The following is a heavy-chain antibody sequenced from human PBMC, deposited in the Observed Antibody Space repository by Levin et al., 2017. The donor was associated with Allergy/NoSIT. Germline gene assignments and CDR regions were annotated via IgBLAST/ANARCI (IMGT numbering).Heavy chain of an antibody. CDR2: LIGSGDST. J-gene: IGHJ4*02. Sequence: GESLKISCAASGFTFSGYAMSWVRQAPGKGLEWVSGLIGSGDSTYYADSVKGRFIISRDNSKNTLYLQLNSLRAEDTAVYYCAKDHHSSSWSYFDYWGQGTLVTVSS. D-gene: IGHD6-13*01. V-gene: IGHV3-23*01. CDR3: AKDHHSSSWSYFDY. CDR1: GFTFSGYA.